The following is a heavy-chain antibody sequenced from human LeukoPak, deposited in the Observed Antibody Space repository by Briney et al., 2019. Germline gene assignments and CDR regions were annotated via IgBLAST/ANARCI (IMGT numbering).Heavy chain of an antibody. V-gene: IGHV4-39*01. CDR3: ARIIVVTSTDYFDS. Sequence: SETLSLTCTVSGGSISSSLCYWGWIRQPPGKGLEWIGSIFYSGITYYNPSLQSRVTISVDTSKSQFSLHLSSVTAADTALYYCARIIVVTSTDYFDSWGQGTLVTVSS. J-gene: IGHJ4*02. CDR1: GGSISSSLCY. D-gene: IGHD2/OR15-2a*01. CDR2: IFYSGIT.